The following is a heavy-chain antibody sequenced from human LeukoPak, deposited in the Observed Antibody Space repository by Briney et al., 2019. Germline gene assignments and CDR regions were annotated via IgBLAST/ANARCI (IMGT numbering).Heavy chain of an antibody. D-gene: IGHD6-6*01. CDR1: GFTFSSYG. CDR3: ATGRSFSSSSPCEY. V-gene: IGHV3-30*03. CDR2: ISYDGSNK. Sequence: GGSLRLSCAASGFTFSSYGMHWVSQAPGKGLEWVTVISYDGSNKYYADSVKGRFTISRDNSKNTLYLQMNSLRAEDTAVYYCATGRSFSSSSPCEYWGQGTLVTVSS. J-gene: IGHJ4*02.